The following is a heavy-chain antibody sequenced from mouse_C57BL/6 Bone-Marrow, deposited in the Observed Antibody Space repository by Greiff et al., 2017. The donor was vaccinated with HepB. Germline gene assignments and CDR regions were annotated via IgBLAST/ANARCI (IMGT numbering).Heavy chain of an antibody. J-gene: IGHJ2*01. D-gene: IGHD1-1*01. CDR2: ISNGGGST. CDR1: GFTFSDYY. Sequence: DVMLVESGGGLVQPGGSLKLSCAASGFTFSDYYMYWVRQTPEKRLEWVAYISNGGGSTYYPDTVKGRFTISRDNAKNTLYLQMSRLKSEDTAMYYCARLYYYGSSYYFDHWGQGTTLTVSS. CDR3: ARLYYYGSSYYFDH. V-gene: IGHV5-12*01.